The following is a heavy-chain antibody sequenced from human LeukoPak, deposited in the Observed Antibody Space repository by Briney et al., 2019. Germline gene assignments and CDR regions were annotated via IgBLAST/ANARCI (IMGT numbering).Heavy chain of an antibody. D-gene: IGHD2-21*02. CDR2: ISSSGSTT. CDR1: GFTFSSYW. V-gene: IGHV3-48*04. Sequence: PGGSLRLSCAASGFTFSSYWMSWVRQAPGKGLEWVSYISSSGSTTYYADSVKGRFTISRDNAKNSLYLQMNSLRAEDTAVYYCARGTTALMDVWGKGTTVTVSS. CDR3: ARGTTALMDV. J-gene: IGHJ6*03.